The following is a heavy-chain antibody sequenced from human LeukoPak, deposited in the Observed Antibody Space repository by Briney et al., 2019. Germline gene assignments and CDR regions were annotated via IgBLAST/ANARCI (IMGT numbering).Heavy chain of an antibody. D-gene: IGHD2-15*01. Sequence: GGSLRLSCAASGFTFSSYWMHWVRQVPGKGLVWVSRINTDGTTTNYADSEQGRFTVSRDNAKNTLYLQMNSLTAEDTAVYSCTRGYCSGGSCYSGPGYWGQGTLVTVSS. CDR2: INTDGTTT. J-gene: IGHJ4*02. CDR1: GFTFSSYW. V-gene: IGHV3-74*01. CDR3: TRGYCSGGSCYSGPGY.